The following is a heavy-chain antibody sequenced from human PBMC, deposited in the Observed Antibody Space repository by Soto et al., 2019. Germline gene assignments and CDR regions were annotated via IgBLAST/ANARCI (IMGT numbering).Heavy chain of an antibody. V-gene: IGHV1-18*01. CDR2: ISVYNGNI. CDR1: GYSFISYG. J-gene: IGHJ4*02. D-gene: IGHD3-9*01. CDR3: ARGVHDILSGYISDY. Sequence: ASVKVSCKASGYSFISYGISWVRQTPGQGSEWMGWISVYNGNINYAQKLQGRVTLTTDTSTSTAYMELRSLRSGDTAVYYCARGVHDILSGYISDYWGQGTLVTVSS.